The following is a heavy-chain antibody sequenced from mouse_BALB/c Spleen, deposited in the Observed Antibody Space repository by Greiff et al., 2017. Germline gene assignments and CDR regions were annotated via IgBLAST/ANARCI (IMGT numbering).Heavy chain of an antibody. CDR3: ARGNLLLRWYFDV. V-gene: IGHV5-6-5*01. CDR2: ISSGGST. Sequence: DVMLVESGGGLVKPGGSLKLSCAASGFTFSSYAMSWVRQTPEKRLEWVASISSGGSTYYPDSVKGRFTISRDNARNILYLQMSSLRSEDTAMYYCARGNLLLRWYFDVWGAGTTVTVSS. J-gene: IGHJ1*01. D-gene: IGHD1-1*01. CDR1: GFTFSSYA.